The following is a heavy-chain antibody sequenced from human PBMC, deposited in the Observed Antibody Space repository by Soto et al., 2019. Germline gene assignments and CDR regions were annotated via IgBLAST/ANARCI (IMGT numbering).Heavy chain of an antibody. V-gene: IGHV3-23*01. CDR1: GFTFSRYA. CDR2: IGDRGTTT. Sequence: EVQLLQSGGGLVQPGGSLRLSCVGSGFTFSRYAMIWVRQTPGKGLEWVSGIGDRGTTTYYADSVKGRFTISRDNSGNPLFLQMNSLRAEDTAVYYCAKDRLGDYYYYGMDVWGQGTTVTVS. CDR3: AKDRLGDYYYYGMDV. D-gene: IGHD4-17*01. J-gene: IGHJ6*02.